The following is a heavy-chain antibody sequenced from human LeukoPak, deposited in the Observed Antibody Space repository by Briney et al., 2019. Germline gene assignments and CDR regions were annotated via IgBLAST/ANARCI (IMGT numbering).Heavy chain of an antibody. CDR1: GFTFSSYS. Sequence: PGGSLRLSCAASGFTFSSYSMNWVRQAPGKGLEWVSSISSSSSYIYYADSVKGRFTISRDNAKNSLYLQMNSLRAEDTAVYYCAREEGGYDFGSWFDPWGQGTLVTVSS. V-gene: IGHV3-21*01. CDR3: AREEGGYDFGSWFDP. CDR2: ISSSSSYI. J-gene: IGHJ5*02. D-gene: IGHD5-12*01.